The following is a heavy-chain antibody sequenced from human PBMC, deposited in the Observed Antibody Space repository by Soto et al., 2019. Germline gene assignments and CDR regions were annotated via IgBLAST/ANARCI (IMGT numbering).Heavy chain of an antibody. CDR3: ASSSRYTDGMDV. CDR2: IYYSGST. J-gene: IGHJ6*02. V-gene: IGHV4-30-4*01. Sequence: QVQLQESGPGLVKPSQTLSLTCTVSGGSISSGDYYWSWIRQPPGKGLEWSGYIYYSGSTYYNPSLKSPVTISVDTSKNQFSLKLSSVTAADTAVYYCASSSRYTDGMDVWGQGTTVTVSS. CDR1: GGSISSGDYY. D-gene: IGHD6-13*01.